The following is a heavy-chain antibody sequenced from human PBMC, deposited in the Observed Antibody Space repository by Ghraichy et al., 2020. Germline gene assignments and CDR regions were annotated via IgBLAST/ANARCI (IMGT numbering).Heavy chain of an antibody. D-gene: IGHD2-2*01. Sequence: SQTLSLTCTVSGGSISSGSYYWSWIRQPAGKGLEWIGRIYTSGSTNYNPSLKSRVTMSVDTSKNQFSLKLSSVTAADTAVYYCAREFPIPTNIVVVPAASKLWGWYFDLWGRGTLVTVSS. V-gene: IGHV4-61*02. J-gene: IGHJ2*01. CDR2: IYTSGST. CDR3: AREFPIPTNIVVVPAASKLWGWYFDL. CDR1: GGSISSGSYY.